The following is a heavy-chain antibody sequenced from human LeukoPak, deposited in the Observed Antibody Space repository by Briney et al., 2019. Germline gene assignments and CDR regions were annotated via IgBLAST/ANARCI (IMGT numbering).Heavy chain of an antibody. J-gene: IGHJ4*02. V-gene: IGHV4-39*01. CDR1: GGSFTSNNYY. CDR2: LYYSGST. CDR3: ATMVRGATPHPDY. Sequence: SETLSLTGTVPGGSFTSNNYYWGCIRPPPGRGLEWIGILYYSGSTYYNPSLKSRVTISVDTSKNQLSLKLSSVTDGDRAVYYCATMVRGATPHPDYWGQGTLVTVSS. D-gene: IGHD3-10*01.